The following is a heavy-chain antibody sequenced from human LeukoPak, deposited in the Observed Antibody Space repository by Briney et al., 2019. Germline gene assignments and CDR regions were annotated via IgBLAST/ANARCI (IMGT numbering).Heavy chain of an antibody. Sequence: SETLSLTCAVYGGSFSGYYWSWIRQPPGKGLEWIGEINHSGSTNYNPSLKSRVTISVDTSKNQFPLKLSSVTAADTAVYYCARAPGGYCSSTSCRIYAFDIWGQGTMVTVSS. CDR2: INHSGST. CDR3: ARAPGGYCSSTSCRIYAFDI. J-gene: IGHJ3*02. D-gene: IGHD2-2*01. CDR1: GGSFSGYY. V-gene: IGHV4-34*01.